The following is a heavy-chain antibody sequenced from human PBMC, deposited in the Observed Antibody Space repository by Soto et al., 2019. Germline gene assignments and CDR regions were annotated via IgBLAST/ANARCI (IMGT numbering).Heavy chain of an antibody. Sequence: QVQLVQSGAEVKKPGASVKVSCRASGYTFSSYGISWVRQAPGQGLEWIGWISAYNGNTNYAQKFQGRVTMTTDRTTSIAYMELRSLRSDDTAVYFCARDPDQNYDFWRGYYYGMDVWGQGTSVTVSS. CDR1: GYTFSSYG. CDR2: ISAYNGNT. J-gene: IGHJ6*02. CDR3: ARDPDQNYDFWRGYYYGMDV. V-gene: IGHV1-18*01. D-gene: IGHD3-3*01.